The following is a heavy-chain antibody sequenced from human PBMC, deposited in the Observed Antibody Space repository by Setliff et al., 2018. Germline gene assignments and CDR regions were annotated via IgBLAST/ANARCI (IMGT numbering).Heavy chain of an antibody. CDR3: ARLALTGYDSSGYYYALDYYYYMDV. CDR2: IKQDGSEK. J-gene: IGHJ6*03. D-gene: IGHD3-22*01. CDR1: GFTFSNYW. Sequence: HPGGSLRLSCAASGFTFSNYWMNWVRQAPGKGLEWVANIKQDGSEKNYVDSVKGRFTISRDNARNSLYLQMNSLRAEDTAVYYCARLALTGYDSSGYYYALDYYYYMDVWGKGTTVTVSS. V-gene: IGHV3-7*01.